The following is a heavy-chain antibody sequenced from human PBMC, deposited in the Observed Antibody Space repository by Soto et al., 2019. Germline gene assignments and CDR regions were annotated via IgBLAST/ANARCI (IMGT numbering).Heavy chain of an antibody. V-gene: IGHV3-23*01. CDR1: GFTFSTVA. CDR3: AKLYWNPRYFDY. D-gene: IGHD1-1*01. CDR2: ISDNGGNT. Sequence: PGGSLRLSCVASGFTFSTVAMTWVRQAPGKGLEWVSSISDNGGNTDYADSVRGRFTLSRDNSKNTLYLQMNHLKAEDTAVYYCAKLYWNPRYFDYWGQGARVTVYS. J-gene: IGHJ4*02.